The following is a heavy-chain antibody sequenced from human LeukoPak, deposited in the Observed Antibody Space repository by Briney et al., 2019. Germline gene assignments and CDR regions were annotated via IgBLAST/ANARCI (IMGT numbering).Heavy chain of an antibody. J-gene: IGHJ6*02. CDR2: IYYSGST. CDR1: GGSISSGDYY. Sequence: PSQTLSLTCTVSGGSISSGDYYWSWIRQPPGKGLEWIGYIYYSGSTTYNPSLKSRVTISVDTSKSQFSLNLTSVTAADTAVYYCARGWVVVVPVALLDWGQGTTVTVSS. V-gene: IGHV4-31*03. CDR3: ARGWVVVVPVALLD. D-gene: IGHD2-2*01.